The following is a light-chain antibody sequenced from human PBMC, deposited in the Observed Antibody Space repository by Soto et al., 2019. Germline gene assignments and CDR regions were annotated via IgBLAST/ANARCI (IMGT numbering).Light chain of an antibody. CDR1: QSVFDN. CDR3: QQYNDWPRT. J-gene: IGKJ1*01. CDR2: GAS. V-gene: IGKV3-15*01. Sequence: EVVMTQSPATLSVSPGERATLSCRASQSVFDNLAWYQQKPGQAPGLRIYGASTRATGIPARFSGSGSGTEFTLTISSLQSEDFAVYYCQQYNDWPRTFGQGTKVEIK.